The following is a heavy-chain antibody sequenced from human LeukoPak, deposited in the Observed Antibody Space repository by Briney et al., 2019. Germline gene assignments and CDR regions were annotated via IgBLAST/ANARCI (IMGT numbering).Heavy chain of an antibody. CDR3: ARVGARTSLLWVEDY. CDR1: GFTFSSYW. D-gene: IGHD2-2*01. Sequence: GGSLRLSCAASGFTFSSYWMSWVRQAPGKGLEWVANIKQDGSEKYYVDSVKGRFTISRDNAKNSLYLQMNSLRAEDTAVYYCARVGARTSLLWVEDYWGQGTLVTVSS. J-gene: IGHJ4*02. CDR2: IKQDGSEK. V-gene: IGHV3-7*01.